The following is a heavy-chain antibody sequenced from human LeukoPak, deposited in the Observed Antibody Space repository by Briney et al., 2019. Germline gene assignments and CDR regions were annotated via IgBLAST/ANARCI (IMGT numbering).Heavy chain of an antibody. J-gene: IGHJ4*02. CDR2: ISWNSGSI. CDR1: GFTFDDYA. D-gene: IGHD3-22*01. CDR3: AKEAYDSSGYFNY. Sequence: GGSLRLSCAASGFTFDDYAMHWVRQAPGKGLEWVSGISWNSGSIGYADSVKGRFTISRDNAKNSLYLQMNSLRAEDTALYYCAKEAYDSSGYFNYWGQGTLVTVSS. V-gene: IGHV3-9*01.